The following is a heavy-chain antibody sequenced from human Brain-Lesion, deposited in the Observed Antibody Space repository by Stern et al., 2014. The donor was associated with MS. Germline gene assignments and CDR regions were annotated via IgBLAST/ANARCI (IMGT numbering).Heavy chain of an antibody. V-gene: IGHV4-39*02. J-gene: IGHJ4*02. D-gene: IGHD3-16*02. CDR3: ARLGVMVTFGGVIAPSDFDS. CDR2: IYYSGSS. CDR1: GGSINSSSYY. Sequence: QLVESGPGLVKPSETLSLSCTVSGGSINSSSYYWGWVRQPPGKGLEWIGSIYYSGSSYSNPSLKSRLAMSVDTSTNHFSLWRSSVTAADTAVYYCARLGVMVTFGGVIAPSDFDSWGQGTLVTVSS.